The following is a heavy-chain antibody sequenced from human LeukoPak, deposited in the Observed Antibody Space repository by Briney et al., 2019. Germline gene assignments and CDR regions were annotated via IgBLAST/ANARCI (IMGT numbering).Heavy chain of an antibody. V-gene: IGHV3-30*04. D-gene: IGHD6-13*01. Sequence: GGSLRLSCAASGFTFSSYAMHWVRQAPGKGLEWVAVISYDGSNKYYADSVKGRFTISRDNSKNTLYLQMNSLRAEDTAVYYCARDESSNLHSNWFDPWGRGTLVTVSS. CDR3: ARDESSNLHSNWFDP. CDR1: GFTFSSYA. CDR2: ISYDGSNK. J-gene: IGHJ5*02.